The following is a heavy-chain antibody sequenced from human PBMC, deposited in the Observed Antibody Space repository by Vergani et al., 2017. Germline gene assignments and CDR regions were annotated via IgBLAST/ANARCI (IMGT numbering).Heavy chain of an antibody. CDR3: AKLPFIVVVPHANNYMDV. CDR2: IYSGGST. J-gene: IGHJ6*03. D-gene: IGHD2-2*01. CDR1: GFTVSSNY. V-gene: IGHV3-53*01. Sequence: EVQLVESGGGLIQPGGSLRLSCAASGFTVSSNYMSWVRQAPGKGLEWVSVIYSGGSTYYADSVKGRFTITRDNSKNTLYLQMNSLRAEDTAVYYCAKLPFIVVVPHANNYMDVWGKGTTVTVSS.